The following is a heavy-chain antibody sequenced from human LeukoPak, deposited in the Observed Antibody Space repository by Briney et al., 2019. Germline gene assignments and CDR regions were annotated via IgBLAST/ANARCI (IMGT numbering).Heavy chain of an antibody. J-gene: IGHJ4*02. Sequence: SVKVSCKASGGTFSSYAISWVRQAPGQGLEWMGGIIPIFGTANYAQEFQGRVTITADKSTSAAYMELSSLRSEDTAVYYCARSRKRGDYGSSCDYWGQGTLVTVSS. D-gene: IGHD3-10*01. CDR2: IIPIFGTA. V-gene: IGHV1-69*06. CDR3: ARSRKRGDYGSSCDY. CDR1: GGTFSSYA.